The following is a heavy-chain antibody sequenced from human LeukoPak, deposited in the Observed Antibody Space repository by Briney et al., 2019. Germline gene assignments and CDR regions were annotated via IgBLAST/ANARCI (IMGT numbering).Heavy chain of an antibody. D-gene: IGHD1-20*01. CDR2: ISGSGGST. Sequence: GGSLRLSCAASGFTFSSYAMSWVRQAPGKGLEWVSDISGSGGSTYYADSVKGRFTISRDNSQNTLYLQMNSLRAEDTAVYYCAKDPTLTGTTWGQGTLVTVSS. V-gene: IGHV3-23*01. CDR1: GFTFSSYA. J-gene: IGHJ4*02. CDR3: AKDPTLTGTT.